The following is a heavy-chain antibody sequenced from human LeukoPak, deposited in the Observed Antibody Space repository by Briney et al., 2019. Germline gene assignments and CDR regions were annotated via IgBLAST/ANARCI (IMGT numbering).Heavy chain of an antibody. Sequence: KPGGSLRLSCAASGFTFSDYYMSWIRQAPGKGLEWVSSISSSSTYIYYADSVKGRFTISRDNAKNSLYLQMNSLRAEDTAVYYCAKYSSGWFDYWGQGALVTVSS. D-gene: IGHD6-19*01. CDR1: GFTFSDYY. V-gene: IGHV3-11*06. J-gene: IGHJ4*02. CDR3: AKYSSGWFDY. CDR2: ISSSSTYI.